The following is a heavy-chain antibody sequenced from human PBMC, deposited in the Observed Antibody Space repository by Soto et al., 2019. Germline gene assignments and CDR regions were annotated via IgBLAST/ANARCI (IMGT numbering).Heavy chain of an antibody. J-gene: IGHJ5*02. CDR3: ARDYDYGGKVRWFDP. D-gene: IGHD4-17*01. V-gene: IGHV1-69*13. CDR1: GGTFSSYA. CDR2: IIPIFGTA. Sequence: ASVKVSCKASGGTFSSYAISWVRQAPGQGLEWMGGIIPIFGTANYAQKFQGRVTITADESTSTAYMELGSLRSEDTAVYYCARDYDYGGKVRWFDPWGQGTLVTVSS.